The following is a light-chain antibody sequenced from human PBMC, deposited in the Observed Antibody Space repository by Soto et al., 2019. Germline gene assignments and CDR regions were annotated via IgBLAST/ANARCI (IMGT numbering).Light chain of an antibody. J-gene: IGLJ2*01. CDR1: SSDVGGYDY. CDR3: SSYAGSNNVV. Sequence: QSALTQPPSASGSPGQSVTISCTGTSSDVGGYDYVSWYQQHPGKAPKLMIYEVNKRPSGVPDRFSGSKSGNTASLTVSGLQAEDADDYYCSSYAGSNNVVFGGGTKLTVL. CDR2: EVN. V-gene: IGLV2-8*01.